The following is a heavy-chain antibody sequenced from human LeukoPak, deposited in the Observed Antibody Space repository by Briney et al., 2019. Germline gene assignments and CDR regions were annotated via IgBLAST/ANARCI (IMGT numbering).Heavy chain of an antibody. Sequence: PGGSLRLSCAASGFTFSTYAMSWVRKAPGKGLEWVSAISGSGGSTYYADSVKGRFTVSRDNSKNTLYLQMNSLRAEDTAVYYCAKRHGYSSGWFYFDCWGQGTLVTVSS. CDR2: ISGSGGST. V-gene: IGHV3-23*01. CDR3: AKRHGYSSGWFYFDC. J-gene: IGHJ4*02. D-gene: IGHD6-19*01. CDR1: GFTFSTYA.